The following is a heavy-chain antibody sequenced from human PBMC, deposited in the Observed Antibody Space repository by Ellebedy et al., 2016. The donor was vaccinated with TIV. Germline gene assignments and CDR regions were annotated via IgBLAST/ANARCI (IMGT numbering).Heavy chain of an antibody. CDR1: GFTFSTSW. CDR3: TKDGSGTMNF. J-gene: IGHJ4*02. CDR2: MNGDGNER. Sequence: PGGSLRLSCAVSGFTFSTSWMSWVRQAPGQGLEWVANMNGDGNERYYVDSVEGRFTISRDNTRNSLYLQMNSLRADDTAVYHCTKDGSGTMNFWGQGTLVTVSS. V-gene: IGHV3-7*01. D-gene: IGHD1-1*01.